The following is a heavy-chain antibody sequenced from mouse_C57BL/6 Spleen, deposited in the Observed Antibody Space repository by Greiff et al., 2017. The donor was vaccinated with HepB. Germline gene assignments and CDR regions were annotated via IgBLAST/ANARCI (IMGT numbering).Heavy chain of an antibody. D-gene: IGHD2-5*01. CDR3: VRHPYYSN. J-gene: IGHJ3*01. CDR2: IRSKSNNYAT. Sequence: EADGGLVQPKGSLKLSCAASGFSFNTYAMNWVRQAPGKGLEWVARIRSKSNNYATYYADSVKDRFTISRDDSESMLYLQMNNLKTEDTAMYYCVRHPYYSNWGQGTLVTVSA. CDR1: GFSFNTYA. V-gene: IGHV10-1*01.